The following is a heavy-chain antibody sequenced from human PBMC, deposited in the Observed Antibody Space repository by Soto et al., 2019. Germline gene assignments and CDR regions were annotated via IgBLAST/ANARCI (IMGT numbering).Heavy chain of an antibody. CDR2: IGGSGST. CDR1: GFTFSSYA. CDR3: AKGILVKPPGTRAFDI. D-gene: IGHD6-13*01. J-gene: IGHJ3*02. V-gene: IGHV3-23*01. Sequence: EVQLLESGGGLVQPGGSLRLSCAASGFTFSSYAMSWVRQAPGKGLEWVSTIGGSGSTYYADPVKGRFTISRDNSNNALYLQMNSLRAGDTAVYYCAKGILVKPPGTRAFDIWGQGTMVIVSS.